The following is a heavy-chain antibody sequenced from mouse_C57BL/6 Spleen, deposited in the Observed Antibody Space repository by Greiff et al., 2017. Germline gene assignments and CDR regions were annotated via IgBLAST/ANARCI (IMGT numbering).Heavy chain of an antibody. V-gene: IGHV1-55*01. Sequence: QVQLKQPGAELVKPGASVKMSCKASGYTFTSYWITWVKQRPGQGLEWIGDIYPGSGSTNYNEKFKSKATLTVDTSSSTAYMQLSSLTSEDSAVYDCARWTAQAHYYAMDYWGQGTSVTVSS. J-gene: IGHJ4*01. CDR2: IYPGSGST. CDR1: GYTFTSYW. D-gene: IGHD3-2*02. CDR3: ARWTAQAHYYAMDY.